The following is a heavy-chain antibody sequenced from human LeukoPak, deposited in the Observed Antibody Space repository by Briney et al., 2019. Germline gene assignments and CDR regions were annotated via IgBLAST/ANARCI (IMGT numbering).Heavy chain of an antibody. CDR1: GGSISSGDYY. Sequence: SETLSLTCTVSGGSISSGDYYWSWIRQPPGKGLEWIGYIYYSGSTYYNPSLKSRVTISVDTSKNQFSLKLSSVTAADTALYYCARDWLSRDYGDLQPPQSQNYYYYGMDVWGQGTTVTVSS. CDR2: IYYSGST. J-gene: IGHJ6*02. D-gene: IGHD4-17*01. CDR3: ARDWLSRDYGDLQPPQSQNYYYYGMDV. V-gene: IGHV4-30-4*01.